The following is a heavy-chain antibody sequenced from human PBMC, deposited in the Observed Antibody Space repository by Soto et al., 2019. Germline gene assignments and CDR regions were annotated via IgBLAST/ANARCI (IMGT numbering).Heavy chain of an antibody. J-gene: IGHJ6*02. CDR1: GSTFSRYA. V-gene: IGHV3-23*01. CDR2: ISDSGGST. CDR3: ARDRGTKYMVAYCDGRDV. Sequence: GSLRLSCAASGSTFSRYAMNWVRQAPGKGLGLGSGISDSGGSTYSADFVKGRFSTSRDSAKFTMYLEKTSLRVDDQGEYYRARDRGTKYMVAYCDGRDVWGRGTMVTVSS. D-gene: IGHD3-10*01.